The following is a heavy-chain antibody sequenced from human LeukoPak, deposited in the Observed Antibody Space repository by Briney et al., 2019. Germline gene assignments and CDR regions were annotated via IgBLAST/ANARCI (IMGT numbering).Heavy chain of an antibody. D-gene: IGHD3-16*01. Sequence: SVKVSCKASGGTFSSYAISWVRQAPGQGLEWMGGIIPIFGTANYAQKFQGRVTITADKSTSTAYMELSSLRSEDTAVYYCAKWGQLAYNWFDPWGQGALVTVSS. CDR2: IIPIFGTA. J-gene: IGHJ5*02. V-gene: IGHV1-69*06. CDR1: GGTFSSYA. CDR3: AKWGQLAYNWFDP.